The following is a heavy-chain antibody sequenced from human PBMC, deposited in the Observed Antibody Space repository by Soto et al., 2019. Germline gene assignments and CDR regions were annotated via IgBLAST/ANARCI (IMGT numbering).Heavy chain of an antibody. V-gene: IGHV3-30-3*01. Sequence: GGSLRLSCAASGFTFSSYAMHWVRQAPGKGLEWVAVISYDGSNKYYADSVKGRFTISRDNSKNTLYLQMNSLRAEDTAVYYCARDMAVAGIYYYYYYGMDVWGQGTTVTVSS. CDR2: ISYDGSNK. J-gene: IGHJ6*02. D-gene: IGHD6-19*01. CDR3: ARDMAVAGIYYYYYYGMDV. CDR1: GFTFSSYA.